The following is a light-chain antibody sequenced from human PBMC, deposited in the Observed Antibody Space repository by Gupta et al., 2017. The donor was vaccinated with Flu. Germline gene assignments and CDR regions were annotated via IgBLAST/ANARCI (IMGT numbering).Light chain of an antibody. CDR3: SADTSSTSYV. CDR1: SSDVGAYKY. CDR2: DVS. J-gene: IGLJ1*01. Sequence: SITITCTGTSSDVGAYKYVSWYQQRPGKAPKLMIYDVSRRPAGVSNRFSGSKSGNTASLTISELQAEDEADYYCSADTSSTSYVFGTGTKVTVL. V-gene: IGLV2-14*04.